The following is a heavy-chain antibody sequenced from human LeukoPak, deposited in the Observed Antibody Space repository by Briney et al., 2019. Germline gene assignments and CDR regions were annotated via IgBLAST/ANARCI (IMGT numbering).Heavy chain of an antibody. CDR2: ISWDGGST. J-gene: IGHJ6*03. CDR1: GFTFDDYA. D-gene: IGHD6-13*01. CDR3: AKDIDSGIAAAGTSSYMDV. Sequence: GGSLRLSCAASGFTFDDYAMHWVRHAPGKGLEWVSLISWDGGSTYYADSVKGRFTISRDNSKNSLYLQMNSLRAEDTALYYCAKDIDSGIAAAGTSSYMDVWGKGTTVTVSS. V-gene: IGHV3-43D*03.